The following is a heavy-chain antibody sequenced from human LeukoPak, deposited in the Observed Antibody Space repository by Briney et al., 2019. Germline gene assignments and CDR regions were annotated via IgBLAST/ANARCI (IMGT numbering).Heavy chain of an antibody. D-gene: IGHD4-23*01. V-gene: IGHV3-30*02. CDR2: IPYDESNK. CDR1: GFTFSSYG. J-gene: IGHJ4*02. CDR3: AKGYDYGGNYFDY. Sequence: PGGSLRLSCTASGFTFSSYGMHWVRQAPGKGLEWVAFIPYDESNKLYIDSVRGQFTISRDNSKSTLSLQMNSLRAEDTAVYYCAKGYDYGGNYFDYWGQGTLVTVSS.